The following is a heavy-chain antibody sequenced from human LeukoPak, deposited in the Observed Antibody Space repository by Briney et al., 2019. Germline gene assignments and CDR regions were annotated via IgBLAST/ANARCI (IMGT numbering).Heavy chain of an antibody. J-gene: IGHJ3*02. Sequence: ASVKVSCKASGYTFTAYHMHWVRQAPGQGLEWMGRINPNSGGTNYPQKLQGRVTMTRDTSISTAYMELSRLRSDDTAVYYCARDLRYCSSTSCPSKDAFDIWDQGTMVTVSS. CDR3: ARDLRYCSSTSCPSKDAFDI. CDR2: INPNSGGT. D-gene: IGHD2-2*01. CDR1: GYTFTAYH. V-gene: IGHV1-2*06.